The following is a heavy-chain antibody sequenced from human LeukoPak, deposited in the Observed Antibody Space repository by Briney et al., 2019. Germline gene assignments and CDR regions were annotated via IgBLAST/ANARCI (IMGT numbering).Heavy chain of an antibody. J-gene: IGHJ4*02. D-gene: IGHD5-18*01. CDR2: ISWNSGSI. CDR3: AKGSHVDTAMVPFDY. Sequence: GGSLRLSCAAPGFTFDDYAMHWVRQAPRKGLEWVSGISWNSGSIGYADSVKGRFAISRDNAKNSLYLQMNSLRAEDTALYYCAKGSHVDTAMVPFDYWGQGTLVTVSS. CDR1: GFTFDDYA. V-gene: IGHV3-9*01.